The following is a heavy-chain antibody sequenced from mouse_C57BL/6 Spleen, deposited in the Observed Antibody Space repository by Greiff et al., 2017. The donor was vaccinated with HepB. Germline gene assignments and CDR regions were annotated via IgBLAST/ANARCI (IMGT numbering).Heavy chain of an antibody. Sequence: VQLQQSGAELVKPGASVKLSCKASGYTFTSYWMHWVKQRPGQGLEWIGMIHPTSGSTNYNEKFKSKATLTVDKSSSTAYMQLSSLTSEDSAVYYCARGAYYGSSPFAYWGQGTLVTVSA. V-gene: IGHV1-64*01. CDR3: ARGAYYGSSPFAY. J-gene: IGHJ3*01. CDR1: GYTFTSYW. D-gene: IGHD1-1*01. CDR2: IHPTSGST.